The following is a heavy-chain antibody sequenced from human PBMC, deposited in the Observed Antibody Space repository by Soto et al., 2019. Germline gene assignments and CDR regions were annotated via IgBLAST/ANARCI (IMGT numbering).Heavy chain of an antibody. Sequence: KTSETLSLTCAVYGGSFSGYYWSWIRQPPGKGLEWIGEINHSGSTNYNPSLKSRVTISVDTSKNQFSLKLSSVTAADTAVYYCARVLSSSSGIDYWGQGTLVTVSS. V-gene: IGHV4-34*01. CDR3: ARVLSSSSGIDY. CDR1: GGSFSGYY. J-gene: IGHJ4*02. D-gene: IGHD6-6*01. CDR2: INHSGST.